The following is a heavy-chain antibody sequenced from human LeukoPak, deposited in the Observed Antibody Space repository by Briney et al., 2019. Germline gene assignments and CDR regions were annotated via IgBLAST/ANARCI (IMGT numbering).Heavy chain of an antibody. CDR3: ARVGLITMVRGVFSDY. CDR2: INAGNGNT. CDR1: GYTFTSYA. V-gene: IGHV1-3*01. D-gene: IGHD3-10*01. Sequence: ASVKVSCNASGYTFTSYAMHWVRQAPGQRLEWMGWINAGNGNTKYSQKFQGRVTITRDTSASTAYMELSSLRSEDTAVYYCARVGLITMVRGVFSDYWGQGTLVTVSS. J-gene: IGHJ4*02.